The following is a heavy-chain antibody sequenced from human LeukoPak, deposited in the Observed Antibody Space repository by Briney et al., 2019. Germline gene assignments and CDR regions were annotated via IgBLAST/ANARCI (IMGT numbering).Heavy chain of an antibody. CDR2: IRQDGSAR. D-gene: IGHD1-14*01. V-gene: IGHV3-7*01. Sequence: PGGSLRLSCAASGFTFNNYWMTWVRQAPGKGLQWVANIRQDGSARYYVDSVKGRFTISRDNAKNSLYLQMNSLRAEDTAVYYCARDRGNQRGYYYYYMDVWGKGTTVTVSS. CDR3: ARDRGNQRGYYYYYMDV. CDR1: GFTFNNYW. J-gene: IGHJ6*03.